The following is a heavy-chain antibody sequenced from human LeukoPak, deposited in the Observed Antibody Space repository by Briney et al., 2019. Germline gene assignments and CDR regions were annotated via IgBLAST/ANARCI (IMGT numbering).Heavy chain of an antibody. CDR3: ARNTARSLDY. J-gene: IGHJ4*02. CDR2: IYTSGTT. V-gene: IGHV4-4*07. Sequence: PSETLSLTCTVSGGSMSSDYWTWIRQPAGKGLEWIGRIYTSGTTNYNPSLKSRVTMSVDTSKNQFALKVTSVTAADTAVYYCARNTARSLDYWGQGTLVTVSS. D-gene: IGHD2-21*02. CDR1: GGSMSSDY.